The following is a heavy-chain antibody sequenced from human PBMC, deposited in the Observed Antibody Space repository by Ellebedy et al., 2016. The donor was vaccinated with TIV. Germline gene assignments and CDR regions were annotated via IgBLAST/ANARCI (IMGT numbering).Heavy chain of an antibody. V-gene: IGHV5-51*01. CDR2: IYPGDSDT. CDR1: GYSFTSYW. CDR3: ARGSYGDYANDAFDI. Sequence: GESLKISCKGSGYSFTSYWIGWVRQMPGKGLEWMGIIYPGDSDTRYSPSFQGQVTISADKSISTAYLQWSSLKASDTAMYYCARGSYGDYANDAFDIWGQGTMVTVSS. D-gene: IGHD4-17*01. J-gene: IGHJ3*02.